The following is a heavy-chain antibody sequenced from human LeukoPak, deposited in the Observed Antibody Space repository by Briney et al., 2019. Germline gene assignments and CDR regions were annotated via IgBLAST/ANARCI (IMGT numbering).Heavy chain of an antibody. CDR2: IYASGST. Sequence: SETLSLTCTVSGGSISSYYWSWIRQPAGKGLEWIGRIYASGSTNYNPSLKSRVTMSVDTSKNQFSLKLSSVTAADTAVYYCARDRWAGYSYGLDYWGQGTLVTVSS. V-gene: IGHV4-4*07. D-gene: IGHD5-18*01. CDR3: ARDRWAGYSYGLDY. CDR1: GGSISSYY. J-gene: IGHJ4*02.